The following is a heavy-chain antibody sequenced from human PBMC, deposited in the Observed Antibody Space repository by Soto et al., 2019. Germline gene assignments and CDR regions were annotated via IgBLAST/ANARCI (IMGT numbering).Heavy chain of an antibody. V-gene: IGHV4-38-2*01. J-gene: IGHJ5*02. D-gene: IGHD3-10*01. CDR3: ARGGRVGESNNWFDP. CDR1: GYSISSGYY. CDR2: IYHSGST. Sequence: SETLSLTCAVSGYSISSGYYWGWIRQPPGKGLEWIGSIYHSGSTYYNPSLKSRVTISVDTSKNQFSLKLSSVTAADTAVYYCARGGRVGESNNWFDPWGQGTLVTVSS.